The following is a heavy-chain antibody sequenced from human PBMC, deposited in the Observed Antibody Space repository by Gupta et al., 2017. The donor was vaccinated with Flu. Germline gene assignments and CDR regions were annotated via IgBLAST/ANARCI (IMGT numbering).Heavy chain of an antibody. CDR2: ISGSGGST. V-gene: IGHV3-23*01. Sequence: EVQLLESGGGLVQPGGSLRLSCAASGLTFSSYAMSWVRQAPGKGLEWVSAISGSGGSTYYADSVKGRFTISRDNSKNTLYLQMNSLRAEDTAVYYCAKRPSRLGYWMDVWGQGTTVTVSS. CDR1: GLTFSSYA. CDR3: AKRPSRLGYWMDV. D-gene: IGHD2-8*02. J-gene: IGHJ6*02.